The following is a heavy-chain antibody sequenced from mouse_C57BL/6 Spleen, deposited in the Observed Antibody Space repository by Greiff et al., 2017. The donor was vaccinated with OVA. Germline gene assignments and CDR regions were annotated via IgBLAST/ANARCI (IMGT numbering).Heavy chain of an antibody. Sequence: QVQLKQSGAELVKPGASVKMSCKASGYTFTSYWITWVKQRPGQGLEWIGDIYPGSGSTNYNEKFKSKATLIVDTSSSTAYMQLSSLTSEDSAVYYCARYYGYFDYWGQGTTLTVSS. CDR2: IYPGSGST. V-gene: IGHV1-55*01. D-gene: IGHD1-1*01. CDR3: ARYYGYFDY. CDR1: GYTFTSYW. J-gene: IGHJ2*01.